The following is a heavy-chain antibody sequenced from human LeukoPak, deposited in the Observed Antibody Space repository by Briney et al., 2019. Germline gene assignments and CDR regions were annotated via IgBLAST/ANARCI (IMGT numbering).Heavy chain of an antibody. CDR1: GGTFSSYA. V-gene: IGHV1-69*05. J-gene: IGHJ4*02. Sequence: SVKVSCKASGGTFSSYAISWVRQAPGQGLEWMGGIIPIFGTANYAQKFQGRVTMTRNTSISTAYMELSSLRSEDTAVYYCARDQDTATSYFDYWGQGTLVTVSS. CDR2: IIPIFGTA. CDR3: ARDQDTATSYFDY. D-gene: IGHD5-18*01.